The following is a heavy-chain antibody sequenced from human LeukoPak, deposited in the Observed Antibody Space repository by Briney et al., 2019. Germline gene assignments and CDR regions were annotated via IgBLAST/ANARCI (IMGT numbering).Heavy chain of an antibody. CDR2: MNPNSGNT. D-gene: IGHD1-26*01. Sequence: ASVKVSSKASGYTFTSYDINWVRQATGQGLEWMGWMNPNSGNTGYAQKFQGRVTMTRNTSISTAYMELSSLRSEGTAVYYCARARRRVGATTYYYMDVWGKGTTVTVSS. J-gene: IGHJ6*03. CDR3: ARARRRVGATTYYYMDV. V-gene: IGHV1-8*01. CDR1: GYTFTSYD.